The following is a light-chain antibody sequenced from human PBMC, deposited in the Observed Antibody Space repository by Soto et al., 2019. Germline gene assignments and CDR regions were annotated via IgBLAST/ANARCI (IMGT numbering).Light chain of an antibody. CDR1: QSLDSRY. V-gene: IGKV3-11*01. CDR3: QQRSNWPWT. J-gene: IGKJ1*01. CDR2: DAS. Sequence: EIVLTQSPGTLSLAPGERATLSCRASQSLDSRYFSWYQQIPGQAPRLLIYDASNRATGIPARFSGSGSGTDFTLTISSLEPEDFAVYYCQQRSNWPWTFGQGTKVDIK.